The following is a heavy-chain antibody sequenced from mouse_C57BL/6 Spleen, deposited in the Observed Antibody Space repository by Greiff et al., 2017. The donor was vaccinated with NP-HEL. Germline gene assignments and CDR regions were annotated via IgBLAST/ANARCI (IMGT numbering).Heavy chain of an antibody. V-gene: IGHV1-22*01. Sequence: EVQLQQSGPELVKPGASVKMSCKASGYTFTDYNMHWVKQSHGKSLEWIGYINPNNGGTSYNQKFKGKATLTVNKSSSTAYMELRSLTSEDSAVYYCARGGYYGSSFDYWGQGTTLIVSS. CDR1: GYTFTDYN. CDR2: INPNNGGT. D-gene: IGHD1-1*01. CDR3: ARGGYYGSSFDY. J-gene: IGHJ2*01.